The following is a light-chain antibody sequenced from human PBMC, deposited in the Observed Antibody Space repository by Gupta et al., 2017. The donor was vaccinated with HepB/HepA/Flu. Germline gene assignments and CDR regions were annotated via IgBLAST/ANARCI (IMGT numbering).Light chain of an antibody. J-gene: IGKJ5*01. V-gene: IGKV3-20*01. CDR2: GAS. Sequence: EIVLTQSPDTLSLSPGDRAALSCRTSQTVDSDFLASYQQKPGQAPRLLIYGASRRATGIPDRFSDSGSGTDFTLTISRLEPKDFAVYYCRQDGNSPMTFGQGTRLEIK. CDR3: RQDGNSPMT. CDR1: QTVDSDF.